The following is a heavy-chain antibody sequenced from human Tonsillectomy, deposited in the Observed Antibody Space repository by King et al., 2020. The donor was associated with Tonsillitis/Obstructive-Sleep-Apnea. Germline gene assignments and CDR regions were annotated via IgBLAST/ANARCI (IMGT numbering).Heavy chain of an antibody. Sequence: EVQLVPSGAEVKKPGESLKLSCKGSGYTFTSYYIAWVRQMSGKGLEWMGIIYPGDSDTRYSPSFQGQVTISVDNSITAAYLQWSSLKASATGTYYCFNGVDYWGQGNLVTVSS. CDR1: GYTFTSYY. D-gene: IGHD2-8*01. CDR3: FNGVDY. J-gene: IGHJ4*02. V-gene: IGHV5-51*01. CDR2: IYPGDSDT.